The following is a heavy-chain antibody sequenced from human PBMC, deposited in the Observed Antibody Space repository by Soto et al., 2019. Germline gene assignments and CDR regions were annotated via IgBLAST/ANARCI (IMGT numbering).Heavy chain of an antibody. D-gene: IGHD6-19*01. Sequence: QVQLVESGGGVVQPGRSLRLSCAASGFTFSSYGMHWVRQAPGKGLEWVAVIWYDGSSLYYADSVKGRFTISRDNSKNTLYRQMNGLRAEDTAVYYCAREGYSSGWYGGGFDYWGQGTLVTVSS. V-gene: IGHV3-33*01. CDR1: GFTFSSYG. CDR3: AREGYSSGWYGGGFDY. CDR2: IWYDGSSL. J-gene: IGHJ4*02.